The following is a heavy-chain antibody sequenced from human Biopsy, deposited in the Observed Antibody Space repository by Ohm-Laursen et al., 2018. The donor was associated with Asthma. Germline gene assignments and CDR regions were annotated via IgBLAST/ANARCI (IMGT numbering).Heavy chain of an antibody. J-gene: IGHJ4*02. CDR1: GGTFNTYV. CDR2: INSVFGTT. CDR3: ARKAGSCISRTCYSLDF. D-gene: IGHD2-2*01. V-gene: IGHV1-69*01. Sequence: GSSVTASCTSLGGTFNTYVIGWVRQARGPGLEWLGGINSVFGTTTYPQKFQDRVTITADDSTSTVFMELSSLRSEDAAVYYCARKAGSCISRTCYSLDFWGQGTLVTVSS.